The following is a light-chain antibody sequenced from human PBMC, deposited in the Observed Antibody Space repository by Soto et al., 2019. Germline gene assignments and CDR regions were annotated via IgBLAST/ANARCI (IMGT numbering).Light chain of an antibody. J-gene: IGKJ1*01. V-gene: IGKV3-20*01. CDR2: GAS. Sequence: EIVLTQSPGTLSLSPGERATLSCRASQSVSSTYLAWYQQKPGQAPRLLIYGASSRATGIPDRFSGSGSWKDFTLTIRRLAHEDFAVYYCQQFGRSTWTFGQGTTVEIK. CDR1: QSVSSTY. CDR3: QQFGRSTWT.